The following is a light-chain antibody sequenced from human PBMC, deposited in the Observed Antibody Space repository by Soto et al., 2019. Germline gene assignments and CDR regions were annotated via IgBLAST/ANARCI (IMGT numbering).Light chain of an antibody. CDR3: QQYDTLPHT. J-gene: IGKJ2*01. V-gene: IGKV3-20*01. CDR2: GAS. CDR1: QSVTSLQ. Sequence: EIVLTQSPGTLSLSPGESATLSCRASQSVTSLQVAWYQQKPGQAPRLLIYGASSRATGIPDRFSGVGSETDFTLTISRLDPEDFAVYYCQQYDTLPHTFGQGTKLEI.